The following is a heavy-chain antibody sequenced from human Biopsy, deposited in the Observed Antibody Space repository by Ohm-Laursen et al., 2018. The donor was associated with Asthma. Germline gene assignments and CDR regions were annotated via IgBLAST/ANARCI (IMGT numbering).Heavy chain of an antibody. CDR1: PGSINDYY. CDR2: VHSTGST. CDR3: ARATSTWSQSGPHYFDH. Sequence: SETLSLTCTVSPGSINDYYWNWIRQFPGKGLEWIGYVHSTGSTRFNPSLKSRLTISVDTSLDQVSLKLTSVTAADTAVYYCARATSTWSQSGPHYFDHWGQGTLVTVSS. V-gene: IGHV4-59*01. D-gene: IGHD6-13*01. J-gene: IGHJ4*02.